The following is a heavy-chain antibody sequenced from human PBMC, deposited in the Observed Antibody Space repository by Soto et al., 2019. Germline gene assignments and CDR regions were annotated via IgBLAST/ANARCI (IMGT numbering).Heavy chain of an antibody. V-gene: IGHV3-30-3*01. D-gene: IGHD3-22*01. J-gene: IGHJ4*02. CDR1: GFTFSNYA. CDR2: ISYDGSNK. CDR3: ARDPSSYYLDY. Sequence: QVQLVESGGGVVQPGRSLRLSCAASGFTFSNYAMHWVRQAPGKGLEWVAVISYDGSNKYYADSVKGRFTFSRDNSTNTLSLQMNSLRAEDTAVYYCARDPSSYYLDYWGQGTLVTVSS.